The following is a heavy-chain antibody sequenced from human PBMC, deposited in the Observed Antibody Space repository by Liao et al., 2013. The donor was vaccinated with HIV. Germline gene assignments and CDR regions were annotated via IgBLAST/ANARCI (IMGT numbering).Heavy chain of an antibody. J-gene: IGHJ3*02. V-gene: IGHV4-59*12. CDR3: ARGLGWGAGGSYYGPGAFDI. D-gene: IGHD1-26*01. CDR2: IYYSGST. Sequence: QVQLQESGPGLVKPSETLSLTCTVSGGSISSYYWSWIRQPPGKGLEWIGYIYYSGSTNYNPSLKSRVTISLDTSKSHFSLKLSSVTAADTAMYYCARGLGWGAGGSYYGPGAFDIWGQGTMVTVSS. CDR1: GGSISSYY.